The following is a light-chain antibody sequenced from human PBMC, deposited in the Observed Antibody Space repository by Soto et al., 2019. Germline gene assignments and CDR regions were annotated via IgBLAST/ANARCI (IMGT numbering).Light chain of an antibody. Sequence: QSVLTQPASVSGSPGQSITISCTGTSSDVGSYNLVSWYQQHPGKAPKLMIYEGSKRPSGVSNRFSGSKSGNTASLTISGLQAEHEADYYCCSYAGSRVFGTGTKLTVL. CDR2: EGS. J-gene: IGLJ1*01. CDR3: CSYAGSRV. CDR1: SSDVGSYNL. V-gene: IGLV2-23*01.